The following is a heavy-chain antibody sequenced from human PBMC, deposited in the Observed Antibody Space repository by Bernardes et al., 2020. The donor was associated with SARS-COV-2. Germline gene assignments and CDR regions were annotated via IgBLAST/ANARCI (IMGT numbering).Heavy chain of an antibody. D-gene: IGHD4-17*01. CDR2: INHSGST. Sequence: SETLSLTCAVYGGSFSGYYWSWIRQPPGKGLEWIGEINHSGSTNYNPSLKSRVTISVDTSKNQFSLKLSSVTAADTAVYYCARGDYGDYVDYWGQGTLVTVSS. CDR1: GGSFSGYY. J-gene: IGHJ4*02. CDR3: ARGDYGDYVDY. V-gene: IGHV4-34*01.